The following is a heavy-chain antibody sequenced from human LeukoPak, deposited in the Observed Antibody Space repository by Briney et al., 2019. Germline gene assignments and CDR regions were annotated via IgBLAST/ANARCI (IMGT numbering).Heavy chain of an antibody. D-gene: IGHD3-10*01. CDR1: GGSISSYY. J-gene: IGHJ3*02. CDR3: ARGPLRHYYGSGDDAFDI. V-gene: IGHV4-59*01. Sequence: KPSETLSHTCTVSGGSISSYYWSWIRQPPGKGLEWIGYIYYSGSTNYNPSLKSRVTISVDTSKNQFSLKLSSVTAADTAVYYCARGPLRHYYGSGDDAFDIWGQGTMVTVSS. CDR2: IYYSGST.